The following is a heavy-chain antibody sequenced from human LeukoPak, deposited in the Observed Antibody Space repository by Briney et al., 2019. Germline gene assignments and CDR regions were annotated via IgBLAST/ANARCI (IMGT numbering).Heavy chain of an antibody. D-gene: IGHD3-10*01. V-gene: IGHV4-61*08. J-gene: IGHJ2*01. CDR1: GGSISSNGYF. CDR3: ARDFSGFGESPREPYWYFDL. Sequence: KPSETLSLTCTVSGGSISSNGYFWGWIRQPPGKGLEWIGYIYYSGSTNYNPSLKSRVTISVDTSKNQFSLKLSSVTAADTAVYYCARDFSGFGESPREPYWYFDLWGRGTLVTVSS. CDR2: IYYSGST.